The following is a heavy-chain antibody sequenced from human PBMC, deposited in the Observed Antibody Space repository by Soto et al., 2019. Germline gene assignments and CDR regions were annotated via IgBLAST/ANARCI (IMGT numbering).Heavy chain of an antibody. CDR2: IDPSDSYT. J-gene: IGHJ6*02. CDR1: GYSFTSYW. V-gene: IGHV5-10-1*01. CDR3: ARLPIVVVPAAMLNYYYYGMDV. Sequence: PGESLKISCKGPGYSFTSYWISWVRQMPGKGLEWMGRIDPSDSYTNYSPSFQGHVTISADKSISTAYLQWSSLKASDTAMYYCARLPIVVVPAAMLNYYYYGMDVWGQGTTVTVSS. D-gene: IGHD2-2*01.